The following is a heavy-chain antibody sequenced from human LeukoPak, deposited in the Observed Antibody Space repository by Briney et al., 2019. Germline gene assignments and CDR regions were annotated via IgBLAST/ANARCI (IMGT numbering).Heavy chain of an antibody. D-gene: IGHD3-10*01. CDR1: GGSISSSSYY. V-gene: IGHV4-39*07. CDR3: VRWDYYGSGSRRLDS. J-gene: IGHJ4*02. CDR2: IYYSGST. Sequence: SETLSLTCTVSGGSISSSSYYWGWIRQPPGKGLEWIGSIYYSGSTYYNPSLNSRVTISLDTSKNQFSLKMTSVTAADTAVYYCVRWDYYGSGSRRLDSWGQGTLVTVSS.